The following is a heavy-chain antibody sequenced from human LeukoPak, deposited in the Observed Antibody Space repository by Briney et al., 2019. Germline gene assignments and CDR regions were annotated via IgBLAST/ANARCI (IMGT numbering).Heavy chain of an antibody. CDR3: ARWKGQAYYYDSSGYHDAFDI. CDR2: IIPIFGTA. CDR1: GGTFSSYA. J-gene: IGHJ3*02. V-gene: IGHV1-69*05. Sequence: ASVKVSCKASGGTFSSYAISWVRQAPGQGLEWMGGIIPIFGTANCAQKFQGRVTITTDESTSTAYMELSSLRSEDTAVYYCARWKGQAYYYDSSGYHDAFDIWGQGTMVTVSS. D-gene: IGHD3-22*01.